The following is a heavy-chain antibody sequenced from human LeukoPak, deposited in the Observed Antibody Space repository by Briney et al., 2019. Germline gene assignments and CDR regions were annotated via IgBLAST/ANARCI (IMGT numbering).Heavy chain of an antibody. CDR2: INPSGGST. J-gene: IGHJ6*03. D-gene: IGHD3-3*01. Sequence: ASVKVSCKASGYTFTSYYMHWVRQAPGQGLEWMGIINPSGGSTSYAQKFQGRVTMTRDMSTSTVYMELSSLRSEDTAVYYCARAEKYYDFWSGYYLAYYYYYMDVWGKGTTVTVSS. CDR1: GYTFTSYY. V-gene: IGHV1-46*01. CDR3: ARAEKYYDFWSGYYLAYYYYYMDV.